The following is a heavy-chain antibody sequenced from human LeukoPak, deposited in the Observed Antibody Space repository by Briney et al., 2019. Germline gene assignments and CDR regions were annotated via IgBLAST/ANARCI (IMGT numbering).Heavy chain of an antibody. J-gene: IGHJ4*02. D-gene: IGHD2-21*02. CDR3: AKVHLDVVVVTAIPDYFDS. CDR2: INSNDGST. Sequence: PGGSLRLSCVASGFTFSRYDMNWVRQAPGKGLEWLAGINSNDGSTYYTDSVKGRFTISRDNSKNTLYLQINSLRAEDTAVYYCAKVHLDVVVVTAIPDYFDSWGQGALVTVSS. CDR1: GFTFSRYD. V-gene: IGHV3-23*01.